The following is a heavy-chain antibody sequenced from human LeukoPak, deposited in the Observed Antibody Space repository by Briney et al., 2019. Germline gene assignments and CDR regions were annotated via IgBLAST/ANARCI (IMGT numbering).Heavy chain of an antibody. V-gene: IGHV4-34*01. CDR3: ARGRNRSARPSPFDY. J-gene: IGHJ4*02. Sequence: LSEPLSLTGAVWGGSFIGYYWSGIRQPPGKGLEGRGEINHSGSTNYNPSLKSRVSISVDTSKNHFSLKLSSVTAADTAVYYCARGRNRSARPSPFDYWGQGTLVTVSS. CDR2: INHSGST. CDR1: GGSFIGYY.